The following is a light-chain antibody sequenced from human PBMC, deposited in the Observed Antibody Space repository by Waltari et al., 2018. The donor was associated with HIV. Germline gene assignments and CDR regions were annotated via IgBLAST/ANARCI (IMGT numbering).Light chain of an antibody. Sequence: QSVLTQPPSASGTPGQGVTISCVGDSSNIGSNYVYWYQQLPGTAPKVLIYRNKRWPSGVPDRVSGSKSGASASLPISGLRSADEAVYFCSTRDGSLKVFGGGTKLTVL. CDR3: STRDGSLKV. CDR1: SSNIGSNY. CDR2: RNK. V-gene: IGLV1-47*01. J-gene: IGLJ3*02.